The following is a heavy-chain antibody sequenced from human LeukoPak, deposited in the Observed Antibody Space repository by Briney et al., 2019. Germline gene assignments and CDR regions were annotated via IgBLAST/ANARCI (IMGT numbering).Heavy chain of an antibody. CDR3: AREDYVWGSYRSSGSD. V-gene: IGHV3-66*01. CDR1: GFTVSSNY. D-gene: IGHD3-16*02. Sequence: GGSLRLSCAASGFTVSSNYMSLVRQAPGKGLEWVSVIYSGGSTYYADSVKGRFTISRDNSKNTLYLQMNSLRAEDTAVYYCAREDYVWGSYRSSGSDWGQGTLVTVSS. CDR2: IYSGGST. J-gene: IGHJ4*02.